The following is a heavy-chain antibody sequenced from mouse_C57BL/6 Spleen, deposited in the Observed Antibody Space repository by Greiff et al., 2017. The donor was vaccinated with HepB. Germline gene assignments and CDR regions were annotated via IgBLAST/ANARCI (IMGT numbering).Heavy chain of an antibody. J-gene: IGHJ2*01. V-gene: IGHV1-15*01. D-gene: IGHD1-1*01. Sequence: QVQLQQSGAELVRPGASVTLSCKASGYTFTDYEMHWVKQTPVHGLEWIGAIDPETGGTAYNQKFKGKAILTADKSSSTAYMELRSLTSEDSAVYYCTRNYGSSWWYFDYWGQGTTLTVSS. CDR3: TRNYGSSWWYFDY. CDR1: GYTFTDYE. CDR2: IDPETGGT.